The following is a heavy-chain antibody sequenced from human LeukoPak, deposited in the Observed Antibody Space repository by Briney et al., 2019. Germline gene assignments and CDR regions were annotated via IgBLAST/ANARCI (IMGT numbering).Heavy chain of an antibody. Sequence: SETLSLTCTVSGGSISSYYWSWIRQPAGKGLEWIGRIYTSGSTNYNPSLKSRVTMSVDTSKNQFSLKLSSVTAADTAVYYCAREFPIVVVPAAILDNWFDPWGQGTLVTVSS. CDR2: IYTSGST. D-gene: IGHD2-2*01. CDR1: GGSISSYY. V-gene: IGHV4-4*07. CDR3: AREFPIVVVPAAILDNWFDP. J-gene: IGHJ5*02.